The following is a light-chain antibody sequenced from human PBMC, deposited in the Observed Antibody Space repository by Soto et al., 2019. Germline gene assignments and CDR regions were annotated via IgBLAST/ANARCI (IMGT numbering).Light chain of an antibody. J-gene: IGKJ5*01. CDR2: AAS. CDR1: QGIGND. Sequence: IQLTQSPSSLSASVGNSIPIVCRASQGIGNDLGWYQQKPGTAPKRLIYAASSLQSGVPSRFSGSGSGTEFTLTISSLQPEDFATYYCQQLNSYPRITFGQGTRLEIK. V-gene: IGKV1-17*01. CDR3: QQLNSYPRIT.